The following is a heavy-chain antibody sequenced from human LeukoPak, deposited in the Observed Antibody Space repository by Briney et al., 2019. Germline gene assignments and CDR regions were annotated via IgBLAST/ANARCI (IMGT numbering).Heavy chain of an antibody. Sequence: GGSLRLSCAASGFTFSSYEMNWVRQAPGKGLEWVSYISSSGSTIYYADSVRGRFTISRDNAKNSLYLQMNSLRAEDTAVYYCAELGITMIAGVWGKGTTVTISS. CDR3: AELGITMIAGV. D-gene: IGHD3-22*01. CDR1: GFTFSSYE. V-gene: IGHV3-48*03. CDR2: ISSSGSTI. J-gene: IGHJ6*04.